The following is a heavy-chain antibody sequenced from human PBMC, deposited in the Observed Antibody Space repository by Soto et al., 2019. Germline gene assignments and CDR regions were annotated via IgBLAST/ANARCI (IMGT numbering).Heavy chain of an antibody. CDR2: ISTYNGYT. Sequence: QVQLVQSGPEMRKPGASVKVSCKTSGYTFTNYGVNWVRLAPGHGLEWMGWISTYNGYTNYARKLQDRVTITTDTSTSTAYMELRSLTSDDTAVYYCARGIVGALADAFDIWGQGTIVTVSS. CDR1: GYTFTNYG. CDR3: ARGIVGALADAFDI. D-gene: IGHD1-26*01. J-gene: IGHJ3*02. V-gene: IGHV1-18*04.